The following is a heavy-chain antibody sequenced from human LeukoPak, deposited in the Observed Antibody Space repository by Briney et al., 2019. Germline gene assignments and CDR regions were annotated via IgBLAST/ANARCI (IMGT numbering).Heavy chain of an antibody. CDR2: IYHSGST. D-gene: IGHD5-12*01. J-gene: IGHJ3*02. CDR1: GGSISSGGYY. CDR3: ATRGDIVATNQRPHDAFDI. Sequence: SQTLSLTCTVSGGSISSGGYYWSWIRQPPGKGLEWIGYIYHSGSTYYNPSLKSRVTISVDRSKNQFSLKLSSVTAADTAVYYCATRGDIVATNQRPHDAFDIWGQGTMVTVSS. V-gene: IGHV4-30-2*01.